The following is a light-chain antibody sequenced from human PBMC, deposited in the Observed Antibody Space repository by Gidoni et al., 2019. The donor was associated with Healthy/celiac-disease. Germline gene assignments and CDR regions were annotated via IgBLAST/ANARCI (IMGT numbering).Light chain of an antibody. CDR2: GNS. Sequence: QSVLPQPPSVSGAPGQRVTISCTGSSSNIGAGYDVHWYQQLPGTAPKLLLYGNSNRPSGVPDRFSGSKSGTSASLAITGLQAEDEADYYCQSYDSSLSGDWVFGGGTKLTVL. CDR3: QSYDSSLSGDWV. J-gene: IGLJ3*02. CDR1: SSNIGAGYD. V-gene: IGLV1-40*01.